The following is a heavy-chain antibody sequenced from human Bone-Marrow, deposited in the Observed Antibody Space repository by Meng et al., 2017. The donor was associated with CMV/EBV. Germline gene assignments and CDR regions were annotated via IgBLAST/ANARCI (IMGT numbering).Heavy chain of an antibody. D-gene: IGHD1-26*01. CDR1: GFTFSSYA. J-gene: IGHJ5*02. Sequence: GESLKISCAASGFTFSSYAMHWVRQAPGKGLEWVAVISYDGSNKYYADSVKGRFTISRDNSKNTLYLQMNSLRAEDTAVYYCARDSRAGGFDPWGQGTLVTVSS. CDR2: ISYDGSNK. V-gene: IGHV3-30-3*01. CDR3: ARDSRAGGFDP.